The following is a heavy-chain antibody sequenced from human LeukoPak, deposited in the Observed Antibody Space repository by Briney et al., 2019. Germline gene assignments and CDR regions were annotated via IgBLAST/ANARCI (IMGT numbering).Heavy chain of an antibody. CDR3: ARDGHYDILTGYFQD. V-gene: IGHV3-48*04. CDR2: ITNSGTTI. D-gene: IGHD3-9*01. Sequence: PGGSLRLSCAASGFTFSSYAMSWVRQAPGKGLEWVPYITNSGTTIYYADSVKGRFTISRDNAKNSLYLQMNSLRAEDTAVYYCARDGHYDILTGYFQDWGQGTLVTVSS. CDR1: GFTFSSYA. J-gene: IGHJ1*01.